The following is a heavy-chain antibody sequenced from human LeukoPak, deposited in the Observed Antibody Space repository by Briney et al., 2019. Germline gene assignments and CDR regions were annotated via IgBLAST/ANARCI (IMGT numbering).Heavy chain of an antibody. CDR1: GFTFSSYA. D-gene: IGHD5-18*01. CDR3: ARDRGYSCGY. CDR2: ISGSGDST. Sequence: AGGSLRLSCAASGFTFSSYAMNWVRQAPGKGLEWVPTISGSGDSTYYADSVKGRFTISRDNSKNTLYLQMNSLRAEDTAVYYCARDRGYSCGYWGQGTLVTVSS. J-gene: IGHJ4*02. V-gene: IGHV3-23*01.